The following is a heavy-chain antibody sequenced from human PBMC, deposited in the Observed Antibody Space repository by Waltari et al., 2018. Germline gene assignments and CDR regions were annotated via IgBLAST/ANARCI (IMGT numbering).Heavy chain of an antibody. CDR1: GFTFSSYA. D-gene: IGHD3-16*02. Sequence: EVQLLESGGGLVQPGGSLRLSCAASGFTFSSYAMSWVRQAPGKGLEWVSVIYSGGSTYDADSVKGRFTISRDNSKNTLYLQMNSLRAEDTAVYYCAKDLRMVDYDYVWGSYRPIIFDSWGQGTLVTVSS. CDR2: IYSGGST. J-gene: IGHJ4*02. V-gene: IGHV3-23*03. CDR3: AKDLRMVDYDYVWGSYRPIIFDS.